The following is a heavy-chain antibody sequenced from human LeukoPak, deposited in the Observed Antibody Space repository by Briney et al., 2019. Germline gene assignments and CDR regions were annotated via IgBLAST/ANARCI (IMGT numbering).Heavy chain of an antibody. Sequence: GGSLRLSCAASGFTFTNYAASWVRQAPGKGLEWVSTISGSGTTTSYADSVKGRFTISRDKSKNTLYLQMNSLRVEDAAVYYCAKDLRYTTGWYAFGSWGQGTLVTVS. J-gene: IGHJ4*02. CDR1: GFTFTNYA. CDR3: AKDLRYTTGWYAFGS. V-gene: IGHV3-23*01. CDR2: ISGSGTTT. D-gene: IGHD6-19*01.